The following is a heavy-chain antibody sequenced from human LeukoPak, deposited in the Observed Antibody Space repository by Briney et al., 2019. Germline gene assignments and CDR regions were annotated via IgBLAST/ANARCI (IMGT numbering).Heavy chain of an antibody. CDR1: GYTLISYG. CDR3: ARVVDYYDSSGPRGWDAFDI. CDR2: INTNSGNP. J-gene: IGHJ3*02. V-gene: IGHV7-4-1*02. Sequence: GASVKVSCKASGYTLISYGINWVRQAPGQGLEWMGWINTNSGNPTYAQGFTGRFVFSLDTSVSTAYLQISSLKAEDTAVYYCARVVDYYDSSGPRGWDAFDIWGQGTMVTVSS. D-gene: IGHD3-22*01.